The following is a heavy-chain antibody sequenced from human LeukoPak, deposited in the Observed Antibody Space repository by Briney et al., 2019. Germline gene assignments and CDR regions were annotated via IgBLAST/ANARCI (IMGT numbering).Heavy chain of an antibody. CDR3: AKGPVAVAGEFDY. J-gene: IGHJ4*02. Sequence: GGSLRLSCAASGFTFSSYAMSWVRQAPGKGLEWVSGISWNSGSIGYADSVKGRFTITRDNAKNSLYLQMNSLRAEDTALYYCAKGPVAVAGEFDYWGQGTLVTVSS. V-gene: IGHV3-9*01. CDR2: ISWNSGSI. CDR1: GFTFSSYA. D-gene: IGHD6-19*01.